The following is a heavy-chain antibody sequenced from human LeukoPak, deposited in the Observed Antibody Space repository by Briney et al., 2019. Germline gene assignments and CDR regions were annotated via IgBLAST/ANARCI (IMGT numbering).Heavy chain of an antibody. J-gene: IGHJ4*02. CDR3: ARGRSSWLTFDY. Sequence: ASVKVSCKASGYTFTSYAMNWVRQAPGQRLEWMGWINAGNGNTKYSQEFQGRVTITRDTSASTAYMELSSLRSEDMAVYYCARGRSSWLTFDYWGQGTLVTVSS. D-gene: IGHD6-13*01. CDR1: GYTFTSYA. V-gene: IGHV1-3*03. CDR2: INAGNGNT.